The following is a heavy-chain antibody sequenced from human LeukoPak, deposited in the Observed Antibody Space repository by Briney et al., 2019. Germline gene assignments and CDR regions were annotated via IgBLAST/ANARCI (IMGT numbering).Heavy chain of an antibody. CDR3: AKERAFGTWLGDY. J-gene: IGHJ4*02. V-gene: IGHV3-23*01. CDR2: ITGSGGGT. CDR1: GFILSSHA. Sequence: GGSLRLSCAASGFILSSHAMTWVRQAPGKGPEWVSAITGSGGGTYYADSVKGRFTISRDNSKNTLYLQMNSLRTEDTAVYYCAKERAFGTWLGDYWGQGTPVTVSS. D-gene: IGHD2/OR15-2a*01.